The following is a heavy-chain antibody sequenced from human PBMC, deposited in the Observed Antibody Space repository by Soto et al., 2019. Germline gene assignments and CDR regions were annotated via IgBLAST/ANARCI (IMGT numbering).Heavy chain of an antibody. J-gene: IGHJ6*02. CDR3: ARRLGWTHYYYGMDV. V-gene: IGHV1-69*12. CDR2: IIPIFGTA. Sequence: QVQLVQSGAEVKKPGSSVKVSCKASGGTFSSYAISWVRQAPGQGLEWMGGIIPIFGTADYAQKFQGRVTITADDFWXTGNMELSSLRSEDTAGYYCARRLGWTHYYYGMDVWGQGTTVTVSS. D-gene: IGHD7-27*01. CDR1: GGTFSSYA.